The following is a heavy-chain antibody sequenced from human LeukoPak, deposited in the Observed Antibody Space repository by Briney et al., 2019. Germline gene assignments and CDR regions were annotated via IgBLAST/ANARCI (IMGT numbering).Heavy chain of an antibody. CDR3: ARGLSGYAWFDP. J-gene: IGHJ5*02. CDR1: GGTFSNYA. V-gene: IGHV1-69*13. Sequence: SVRVSCKASGGTFSNYAISWVRQAPGQGLEWMGGIIPIFGTANYAQKFQGRVTITADESTSTAYMELSSLRSEDTAVYYCARGLSGYAWFDPWGQGTLVTVSS. CDR2: IIPIFGTA. D-gene: IGHD5-12*01.